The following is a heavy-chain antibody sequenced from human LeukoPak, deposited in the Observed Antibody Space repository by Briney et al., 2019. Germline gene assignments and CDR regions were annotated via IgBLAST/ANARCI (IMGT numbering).Heavy chain of an antibody. J-gene: IGHJ2*01. Sequence: GGSLRLSCAASGFTFSTSWMSWVRQAPGKGLEWVSVIDSGGITYHAESVKGRFTISRDNSKNTLYLQMNSLRAEDTAVYYCARDRWGYWYFDLWGRGTLVTVSS. V-gene: IGHV3-53*01. CDR1: GFTFSTSW. D-gene: IGHD4-23*01. CDR2: IDSGGIT. CDR3: ARDRWGYWYFDL.